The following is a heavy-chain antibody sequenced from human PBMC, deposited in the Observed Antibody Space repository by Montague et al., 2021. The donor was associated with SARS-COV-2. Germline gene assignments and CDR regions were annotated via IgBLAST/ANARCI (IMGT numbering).Heavy chain of an antibody. CDR2: IYTSGTT. CDR3: ARFTAVTSSLDF. CDR1: GGSISSPGYY. Sequence: TLSLTCTVSGGSISSPGYYWSWIRQPAGKGLEWIGRIYTSGTTNYNPSLKSRVTISVDTSKNHFSLKLTSVTAADTAVYYCARFTAVTSSLDFWGQGTLVPVSS. V-gene: IGHV4-61*02. J-gene: IGHJ4*02. D-gene: IGHD4-17*01.